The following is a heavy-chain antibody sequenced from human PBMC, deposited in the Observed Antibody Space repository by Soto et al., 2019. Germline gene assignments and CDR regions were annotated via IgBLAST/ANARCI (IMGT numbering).Heavy chain of an antibody. J-gene: IGHJ4*02. D-gene: IGHD3-22*01. CDR2: ISYDGSDK. CDR3: AKEPYYSDTSAYYYHSPELDY. Sequence: QVQLVESGGGVVQPGRSLRLSCVASGFTFSSYGMHWVRQAPGKGLEWVAVISYDGSDKYYGDSVKGRFTISRDNSKNTLYLQMNSLRAEDTAVYFCAKEPYYSDTSAYYYHSPELDYWGQGTLVTVSS. CDR1: GFTFSSYG. V-gene: IGHV3-30*18.